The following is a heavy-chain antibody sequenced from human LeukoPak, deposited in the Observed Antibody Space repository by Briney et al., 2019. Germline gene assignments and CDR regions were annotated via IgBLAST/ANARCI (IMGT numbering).Heavy chain of an antibody. V-gene: IGHV4-59*01. J-gene: IGHJ3*02. Sequence: SETLSLTCIVSGGSISSYYWSWIRQPPGKGLEWIGYIYYSGTTNYNPSLKSRVTISVDTSKNQFSLKLSSVTAADTAVYYCARPNSGSLTDAFDIWGQGTMVTVSS. CDR3: ARPNSGSLTDAFDI. D-gene: IGHD1-26*01. CDR1: GGSISSYY. CDR2: IYYSGTT.